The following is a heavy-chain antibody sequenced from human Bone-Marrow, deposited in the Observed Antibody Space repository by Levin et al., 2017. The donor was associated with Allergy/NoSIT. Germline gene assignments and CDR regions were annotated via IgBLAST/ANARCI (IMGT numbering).Heavy chain of an antibody. V-gene: IGHV4-31*03. Sequence: PSETLSLTCSVSGGAISSGGSYSWTWIRQHPGKGLEWIGYIFYTGATYYNWSLRSRVSISLDTSKNHFSLNLMSVTAADTAVYYCARGGDYYYDWFDPWGQGTLVTVSS. J-gene: IGHJ5*01. CDR3: ARGGDYYYDWFDP. D-gene: IGHD3-22*01. CDR2: IFYTGAT. CDR1: GGAISSGGSYS.